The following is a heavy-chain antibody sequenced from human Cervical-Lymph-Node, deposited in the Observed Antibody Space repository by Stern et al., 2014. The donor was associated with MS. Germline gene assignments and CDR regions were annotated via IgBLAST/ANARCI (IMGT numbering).Heavy chain of an antibody. CDR3: AKGKGYSGYDVGYYYGMDV. CDR1: GFTFSSYG. D-gene: IGHD5-12*01. Sequence: VQLVESGGGVVQPGRSLRLSCAASGFTFSSYGMHWVRQAPGKGLEWVAVMSTGISNKHYAYSVKGRFTISRDNSKNTLFLQMDSLKAEDTAVYYCAKGKGYSGYDVGYYYGMDVWGQGTTVTVSS. V-gene: IGHV3-30*18. J-gene: IGHJ6*02. CDR2: MSTGISNK.